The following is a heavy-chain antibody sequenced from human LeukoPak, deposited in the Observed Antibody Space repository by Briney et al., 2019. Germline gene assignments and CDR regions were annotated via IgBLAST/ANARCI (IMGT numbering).Heavy chain of an antibody. CDR1: GGSFSGYY. V-gene: IGHV4-34*01. CDR2: INHSGST. J-gene: IGHJ3*01. CDR3: ASLPSNDAFDV. Sequence: KTSETLSLTCAVYGGSFSGYYWSWIRQPPGKGLEWIGEINHSGSTNYNPSLKSRVTISVDTSKNQFSLKLNSVTAADTAVYYCASLPSNDAFDVWGRGTMITVSS.